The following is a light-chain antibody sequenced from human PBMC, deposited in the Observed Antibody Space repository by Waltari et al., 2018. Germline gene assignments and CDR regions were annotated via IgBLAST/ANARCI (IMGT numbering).Light chain of an antibody. CDR2: DVS. J-gene: IGLJ2*01. Sequence: QSALTQPASVSGSPGQSITISCTGTSSDVGAYNYVSWYQQHPGKAPKLMIYDVSNRPSGVSNRFSASKSANTASLTISGLQAEDEADYYCSSFTSINTVIFGGGTKVTVL. CDR1: SSDVGAYNY. CDR3: SSFTSINTVI. V-gene: IGLV2-14*03.